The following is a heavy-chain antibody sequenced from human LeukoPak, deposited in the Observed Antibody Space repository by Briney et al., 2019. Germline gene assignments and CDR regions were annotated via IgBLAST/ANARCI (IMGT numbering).Heavy chain of an antibody. Sequence: GGSLRLSCAASGFTFSSYAVTWVRQAPGKGLEWVSTITGSGGYTYYADSVKGRFTISRDNSKNTLFLRMNSLRAEDTAVYFCAKQSLYDSSGHFHYWGQGTLVTVSS. CDR2: ITGSGGYT. D-gene: IGHD3-22*01. V-gene: IGHV3-23*01. J-gene: IGHJ4*02. CDR3: AKQSLYDSSGHFHY. CDR1: GFTFSSYA.